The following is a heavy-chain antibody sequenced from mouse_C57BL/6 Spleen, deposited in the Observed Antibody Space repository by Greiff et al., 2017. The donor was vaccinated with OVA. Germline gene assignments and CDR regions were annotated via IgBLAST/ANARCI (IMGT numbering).Heavy chain of an antibody. CDR3: AKYGSSYWYVDV. D-gene: IGHD1-1*01. V-gene: IGHV5-17*01. CDR1: GFTFSDSG. J-gene: IGHJ1*03. CDR2: LSSGSSTI. Sequence: EVKLVESGGGLVKPGGSLKLSCAASGFTFSDSGMHWVRPAPEKGLEWVAYLSSGSSTIYYAATVQGRFTISRDNAKNTRVLQMTSLRSEDTAMYYCAKYGSSYWYVDVWGTGTTVTVSS.